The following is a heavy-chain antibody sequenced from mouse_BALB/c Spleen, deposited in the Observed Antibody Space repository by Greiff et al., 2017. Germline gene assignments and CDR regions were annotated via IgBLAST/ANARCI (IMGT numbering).Heavy chain of an antibody. CDR3: ARVNYYYGSSYDYFDY. CDR1: GFTFSSYA. D-gene: IGHD1-1*01. Sequence: EVKLQESGGGLVKPGGSLKLSCAASGFTFSSYAMSWVRQTPEKRLEWVASISSGGSTYYPDSVKGRFTISRDNARNILYLQMSSLRSEDTAMYYCARVNYYYGSSYDYFDYWGQGTTLTVSS. CDR2: ISSGGST. V-gene: IGHV5-6-5*01. J-gene: IGHJ2*01.